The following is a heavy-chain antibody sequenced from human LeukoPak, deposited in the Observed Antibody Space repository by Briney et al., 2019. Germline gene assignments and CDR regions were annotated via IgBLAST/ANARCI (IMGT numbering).Heavy chain of an antibody. Sequence: PSQTLSLTCTVSGASISSEGYYWSWIRQYPGKGLEWVGYIYYIGSTYYNPSLKGRVTILRDTSKNQFSLKLTSVTAADTAVYFSARWLVPVVRGLIGRYYFDYWGQGTLVTVSS. V-gene: IGHV4-31*03. CDR2: IYYIGST. D-gene: IGHD3-10*01. CDR1: GASISSEGYY. J-gene: IGHJ4*02. CDR3: ARWLVPVVRGLIGRYYFDY.